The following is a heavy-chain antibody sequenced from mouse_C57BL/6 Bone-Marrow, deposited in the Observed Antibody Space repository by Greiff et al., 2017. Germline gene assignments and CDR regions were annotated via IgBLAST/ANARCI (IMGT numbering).Heavy chain of an antibody. CDR3: TRRGNYYGSPAWFAY. D-gene: IGHD1-1*01. J-gene: IGHJ3*01. V-gene: IGHV1-5*01. CDR1: GYTFTSYW. Sequence: VQLQQSGTVLARPGASVKMSCKTSGYTFTSYWMHWVKQRPGQGLEWIGAIYPGNSDTSYNQKFKGKAKLTAVTSASTAYMELSSLTNEDSAVYYFTRRGNYYGSPAWFAYWGQGTLVTVSA. CDR2: IYPGNSDT.